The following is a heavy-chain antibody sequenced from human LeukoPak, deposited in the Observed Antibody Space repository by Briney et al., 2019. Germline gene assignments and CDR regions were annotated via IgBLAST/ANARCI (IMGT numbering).Heavy chain of an antibody. CDR2: INTNTGNP. Sequence: ASVKVSCKASGYTFTGYYMHWVRQAPGQGLEWMGWINTNTGNPTYAQGFTGRFVFSLDTSVSTAYLQISSLKAEDTAVYYCARVGRYCTNGVCYLAYYYMDVWGKGTTVTVSS. J-gene: IGHJ6*03. CDR3: ARVGRYCTNGVCYLAYYYMDV. D-gene: IGHD2-8*01. CDR1: GYTFTGYY. V-gene: IGHV7-4-1*02.